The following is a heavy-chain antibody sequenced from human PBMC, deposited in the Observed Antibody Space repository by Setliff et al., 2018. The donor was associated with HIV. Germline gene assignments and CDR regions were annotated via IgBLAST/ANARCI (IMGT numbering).Heavy chain of an antibody. Sequence: ASVKVSCKASGYTFTSDYIHWVRQAPGQGLEWVQQATGQGLEWMGWMNPNSGNTDYAQKFQGRVTITRNTSISTAYMELSSLRSEETAVYYCARVRLSMVRGPFDAFDIWGQGTMVTVSS. D-gene: IGHD3-10*01. CDR3: ARVRLSMVRGPFDAFDI. CDR1: GYTFTSDY. CDR2: MNPNSGNT. J-gene: IGHJ3*02. V-gene: IGHV1-8*01.